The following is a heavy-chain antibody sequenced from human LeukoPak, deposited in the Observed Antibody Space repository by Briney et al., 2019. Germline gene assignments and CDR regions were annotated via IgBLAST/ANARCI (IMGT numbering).Heavy chain of an antibody. CDR2: ISINGDKT. Sequence: GSLRLSCSASGFTFSGHFMHWVRQAPGKGLEYVSSISINGDKTYYAESVKGRFTISRDNSKNTLYLQLSSLRVEDTAVYYCIKDRIGTWSFDHWCQGTLLTVSS. D-gene: IGHD1-26*01. CDR1: GFTFSGHF. CDR3: IKDRIGTWSFDH. J-gene: IGHJ4*02. V-gene: IGHV3-64D*06.